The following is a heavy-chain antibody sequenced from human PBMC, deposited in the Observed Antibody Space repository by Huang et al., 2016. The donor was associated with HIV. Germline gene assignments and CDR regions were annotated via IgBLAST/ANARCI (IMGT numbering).Heavy chain of an antibody. Sequence: EVQLVESGGGLVQPGGSLRLSCAASGFTFSSYWMHWVRQAPGKGGVWVSRIKSGGSSSGDADSVKGRCTISRDNAKNTLYLQMNSLRAEDTAVYYCVRDPRIQSWLNYFDYWGQGTLVSVSS. J-gene: IGHJ4*02. CDR1: GFTFSSYW. CDR2: IKSGGSSS. D-gene: IGHD3-22*01. V-gene: IGHV3-74*01. CDR3: VRDPRIQSWLNYFDY.